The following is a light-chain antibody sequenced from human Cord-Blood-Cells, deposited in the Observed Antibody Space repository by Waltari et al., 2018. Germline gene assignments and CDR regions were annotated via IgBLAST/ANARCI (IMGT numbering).Light chain of an antibody. Sequence: QSALTQPASVSGSPGQSITLSCTGTRSDVGGYNYVSWYQQHPGKAPKLMIYEVSNRPSGVSNRFSGSKSGNTASLTISGLQAEDEADYYCSSYTSSSTLVFGTGTKVTVL. CDR1: RSDVGGYNY. CDR2: EVS. V-gene: IGLV2-14*01. CDR3: SSYTSSSTLV. J-gene: IGLJ1*01.